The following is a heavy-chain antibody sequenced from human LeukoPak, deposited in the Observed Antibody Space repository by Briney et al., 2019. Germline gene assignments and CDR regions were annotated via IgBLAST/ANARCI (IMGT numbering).Heavy chain of an antibody. J-gene: IGHJ4*02. CDR2: IRSKAYGGTT. Sequence: GGSLRLSCTASGFMFGDYAMSWVRQAPGKGLEWVGFIRSKAYGGTTEFAASVKGRFTISRDDSKSIAYLQMNSLKTEDTAVYYCTRGALDYGDYWGQGTLVTVSS. CDR3: TRGALDYGDY. CDR1: GFMFGDYA. V-gene: IGHV3-49*04.